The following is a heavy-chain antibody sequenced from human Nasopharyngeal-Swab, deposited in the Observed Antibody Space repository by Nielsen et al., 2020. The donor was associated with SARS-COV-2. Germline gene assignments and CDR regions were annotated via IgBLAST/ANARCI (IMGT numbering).Heavy chain of an antibody. J-gene: IGHJ4*02. V-gene: IGHV3-21*05. CDR1: GFIFNNYA. CDR3: ARRNDFGGPHQYFFEY. CDR2: ISVSGGDI. Sequence: GGSLRLSYAASGFIFNNYAINWVRQAPGKGLEWVSHISVSGGDIHYGDSVKGRFTISRDNAKKSVYLQMNSLRAEDTAVYYCARRNDFGGPHQYFFEYWGQGTLVTVSS. D-gene: IGHD3-3*01.